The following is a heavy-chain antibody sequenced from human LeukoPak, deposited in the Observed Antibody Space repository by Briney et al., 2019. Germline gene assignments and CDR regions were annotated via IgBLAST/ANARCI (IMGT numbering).Heavy chain of an antibody. V-gene: IGHV3-11*04. D-gene: IGHD7-27*01. CDR3: ARYFTGAEGYYYGMDV. Sequence: GGSLRLSCAASGFTFSDYYMSWIRQAPGKGLEWVSYISSSGSTIYYADSVKGRFTISRDNAKNALYLQMNSLRAEDTAVYYCARYFTGAEGYYYGMDVWGQGTTVTVSS. J-gene: IGHJ6*02. CDR2: ISSSGSTI. CDR1: GFTFSDYY.